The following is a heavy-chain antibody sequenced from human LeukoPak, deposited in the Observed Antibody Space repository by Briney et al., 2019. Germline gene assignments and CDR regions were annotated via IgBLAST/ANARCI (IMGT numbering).Heavy chain of an antibody. V-gene: IGHV3-23*01. J-gene: IGHJ4*02. Sequence: PGGSLRLSCAASGFTFSSYAMSWVRQAPGKGLEWVSAISGSGGSTYYADSVKGHFTISRDNSKNTLYLQMNSLRAEDTAVYYCAKGGGYDFWSGGFDYWGQGTLGTVSS. CDR1: GFTFSSYA. D-gene: IGHD3-3*01. CDR3: AKGGGYDFWSGGFDY. CDR2: ISGSGGST.